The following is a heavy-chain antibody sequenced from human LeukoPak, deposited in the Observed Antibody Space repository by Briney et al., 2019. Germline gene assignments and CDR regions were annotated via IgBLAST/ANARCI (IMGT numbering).Heavy chain of an antibody. V-gene: IGHV3-48*01. CDR1: GFTFSSYS. D-gene: IGHD1-26*01. Sequence: GGSLRLSCVVSGFTFSSYSMNWVRQAPGKGLEWVSYISSSSSTIYYADSVKGRFTISRDNAKNSLYLQMNSLRAEDTAVYYCARDSSELLDAFDIWGQGTMVTVSS. CDR2: ISSSSSTI. J-gene: IGHJ3*02. CDR3: ARDSSELLDAFDI.